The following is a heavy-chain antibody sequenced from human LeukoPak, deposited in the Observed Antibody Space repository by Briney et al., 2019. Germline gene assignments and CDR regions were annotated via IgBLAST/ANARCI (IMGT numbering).Heavy chain of an antibody. Sequence: GGSLRLSCAASGFTFDDYAMHWVRQAPGKGLEWVSGISWNSGSIGYADSVKGRFTISRDNAKNSLYLQMNSLRAEDTALYYCAKDTEAWYSSSSARFDYWGQGTLVTVSS. CDR2: ISWNSGSI. J-gene: IGHJ4*02. V-gene: IGHV3-9*01. CDR3: AKDTEAWYSSSSARFDY. CDR1: GFTFDDYA. D-gene: IGHD6-6*01.